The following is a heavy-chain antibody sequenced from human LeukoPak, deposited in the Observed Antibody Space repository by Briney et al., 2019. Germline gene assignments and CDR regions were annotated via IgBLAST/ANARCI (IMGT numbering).Heavy chain of an antibody. J-gene: IGHJ6*02. CDR1: GFTVSSNY. Sequence: PGGSLRLSCAASGFTVSSNYMSWVRQAPGKGLEWVSVIYNGGSTYYAGSVKGRFTISRDNSKNTLYLQMNSLRAEDTAVYYCARGGYTYGSGYYYGMDVWGQGTTVTVSS. V-gene: IGHV3-53*01. CDR2: IYNGGST. D-gene: IGHD5-18*01. CDR3: ARGGYTYGSGYYYGMDV.